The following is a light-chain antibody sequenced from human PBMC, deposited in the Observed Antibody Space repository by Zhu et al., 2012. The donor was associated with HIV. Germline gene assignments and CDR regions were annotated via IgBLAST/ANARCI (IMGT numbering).Light chain of an antibody. CDR2: SAS. CDR1: QSINRNS. J-gene: IGKJ1*01. CDR3: QQYGISPRT. V-gene: IGKV3-20*01. Sequence: EIVLTQSPGTLSLSPGERATLSCRASQSINRNSLAWYQQRPGQAPRLLIYSASSRATGIPDRFSGGGSGTDFTLTISRLEPEDFAVFYCQQYGISPRTFGQGTKVEIK.